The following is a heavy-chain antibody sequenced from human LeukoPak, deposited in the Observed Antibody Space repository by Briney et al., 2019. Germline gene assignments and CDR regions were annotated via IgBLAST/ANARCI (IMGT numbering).Heavy chain of an antibody. J-gene: IGHJ5*02. CDR1: GGSISSYY. V-gene: IGHV4-59*01. CDR2: VYYSGTT. Sequence: SETLSLTCTVSGGSISSYYWSWIRQPPGKGLEWIGYVYYSGTTNYNPSLRSRVTISVDTSKNQFSLKLSSVTAADTAVYYCARGGIQLWSNNWVDPWGQGIPVTVSS. CDR3: ARGGIQLWSNNWVDP. D-gene: IGHD5-18*01.